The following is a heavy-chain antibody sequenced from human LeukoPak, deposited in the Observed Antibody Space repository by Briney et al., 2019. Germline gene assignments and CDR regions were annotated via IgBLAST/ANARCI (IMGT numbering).Heavy chain of an antibody. V-gene: IGHV3-20*04. D-gene: IGHD3-22*01. Sequence: GGSLRLSCAASGFTFDDYNMSWVRQAPGKGLEWVSGINWNGGSTGYADSVKGRFTISRDNAKNSLYLQMNSLRAGDTALYYCARERKYYYDSNHDYFDYWGQGTLVTVSS. CDR2: INWNGGST. J-gene: IGHJ4*02. CDR1: GFTFDDYN. CDR3: ARERKYYYDSNHDYFDY.